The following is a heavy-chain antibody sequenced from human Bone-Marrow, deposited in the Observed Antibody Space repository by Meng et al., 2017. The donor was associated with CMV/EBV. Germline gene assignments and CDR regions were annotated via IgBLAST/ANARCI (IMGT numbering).Heavy chain of an antibody. V-gene: IGHV4-39*07. CDR3: ASEDIVVVPAARGHWFDP. CDR1: GVSISSSSYY. Sequence: SETLSLTCTVSGVSISSSSYYWGWLRQPPGQGLEWIGSLYYSGSTYYNPSLKSRVTISVDTSKNQFSLKLSSVTAADTAVYYCASEDIVVVPAARGHWFDPWGQGTLVTVSS. D-gene: IGHD2-2*01. CDR2: LYYSGST. J-gene: IGHJ5*02.